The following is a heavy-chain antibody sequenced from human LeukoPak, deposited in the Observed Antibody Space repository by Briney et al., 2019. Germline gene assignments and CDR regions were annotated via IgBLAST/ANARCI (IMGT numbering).Heavy chain of an antibody. J-gene: IGHJ3*02. Sequence: PSETLSLTCTVSGGSISSSSYYWGWIRQPPGKGLEWIGSIYYSGSTYYNPSLKSRVTISVDTSKNQFSLKLSSVTAADTAVYYCARVDYYDSSGYYPAFDIWGQGTMVTVSS. CDR2: IYYSGST. D-gene: IGHD3-22*01. V-gene: IGHV4-39*07. CDR3: ARVDYYDSSGYYPAFDI. CDR1: GGSISSSSYY.